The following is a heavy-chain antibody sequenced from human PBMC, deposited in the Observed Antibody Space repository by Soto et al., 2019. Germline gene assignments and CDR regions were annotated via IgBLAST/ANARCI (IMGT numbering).Heavy chain of an antibody. CDR1: GYTFTSYY. Sequence: GASVKVSCKASGYTFTSYYMHWVRQAPGQGLEWMGIINPSGGSTSHAQKFQGRVTMTRDTSTSTVYMELSSLRSEDTAVYYCARAYYGSGSYPDAFDIWGQGTMVTVSS. J-gene: IGHJ3*02. V-gene: IGHV1-46*01. CDR3: ARAYYGSGSYPDAFDI. D-gene: IGHD3-10*01. CDR2: INPSGGST.